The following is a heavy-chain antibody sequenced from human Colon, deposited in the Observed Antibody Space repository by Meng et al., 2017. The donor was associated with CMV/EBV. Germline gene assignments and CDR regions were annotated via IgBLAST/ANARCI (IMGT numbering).Heavy chain of an antibody. Sequence: GGSLRLSCTASGFTFSNSFMSWVRQAPGKGLEWVANIKQDGSEKFYVDSVKGRFTISRDNARKSLYLQMDSLRAEDTAVYYCARLTVGDNDYFDYWGQGTLVTVSS. CDR3: ARLTVGDNDYFDY. D-gene: IGHD1-26*01. CDR2: IKQDGSEK. J-gene: IGHJ4*02. V-gene: IGHV3-7*01. CDR1: GFTFSNSF.